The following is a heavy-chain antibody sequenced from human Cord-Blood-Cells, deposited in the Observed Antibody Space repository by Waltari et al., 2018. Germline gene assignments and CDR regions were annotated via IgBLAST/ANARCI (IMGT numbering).Heavy chain of an antibody. Sequence: QVQLVQSGDEVKKPGAPVKVSCKVTGTTLTELSMNWVRQVLGKGLEWMGGVEPEDGETSYAQKCQGRLTMTEDTSTDTAYMELSSLRSEDTAVYYCATGAVRWRWFDPWGQGTLVTVSS. J-gene: IGHJ5*02. CDR2: VEPEDGET. V-gene: IGHV1-24*01. CDR1: GTTLTELS. D-gene: IGHD3-10*01. CDR3: ATGAVRWRWFDP.